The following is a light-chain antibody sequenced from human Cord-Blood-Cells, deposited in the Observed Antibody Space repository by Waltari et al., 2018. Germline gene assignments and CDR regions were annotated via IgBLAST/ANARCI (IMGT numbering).Light chain of an antibody. V-gene: IGLV2-14*01. Sequence: QSALTQPASVSGSPGQSITISCTGTSSDVGGHNYVSWYQQHPGNAPKLMIYDVSNRPSGVSNRFSGSTSGNTASLTISGLQAEDEADYYCSSYTSSSTVVFGGGTKLTVL. CDR1: SSDVGGHNY. CDR2: DVS. CDR3: SSYTSSSTVV. J-gene: IGLJ2*01.